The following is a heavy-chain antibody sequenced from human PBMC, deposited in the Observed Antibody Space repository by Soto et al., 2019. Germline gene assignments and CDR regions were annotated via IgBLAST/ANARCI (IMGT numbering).Heavy chain of an antibody. D-gene: IGHD2-2*01. V-gene: IGHV3-7*03. CDR2: ISQDGSQK. CDR1: GFTFSSYW. CDR3: ATYHPFDY. Sequence: PGGSLRLSCAASGFTFSSYWMSWVRQAPGKGLEWVAYISQDGSQKDYVDSVKGRFTISRDNAKNSLYLQMNSLRAEDTAVYYCATYHPFDYWGQGTLVTVSS. J-gene: IGHJ4*02.